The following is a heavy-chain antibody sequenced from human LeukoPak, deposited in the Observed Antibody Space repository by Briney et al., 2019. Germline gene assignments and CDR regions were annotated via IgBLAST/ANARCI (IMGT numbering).Heavy chain of an antibody. V-gene: IGHV4-34*01. CDR2: INHSGST. D-gene: IGHD1-26*01. CDR3: ARGGGSYYEDY. J-gene: IGHJ4*02. Sequence: SETLSPTCAVYGGSFSGYYWSWIRQPPGKGLEWIGEINHSGSTNYNPSLKSRVTISVDTSKNQFSLKLSSVTAADTSVYYCARGGGSYYEDYWGQGTLVTVSS. CDR1: GGSFSGYY.